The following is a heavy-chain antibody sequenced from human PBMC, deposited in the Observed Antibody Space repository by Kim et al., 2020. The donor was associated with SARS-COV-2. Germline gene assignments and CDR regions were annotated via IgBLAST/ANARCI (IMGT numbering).Heavy chain of an antibody. V-gene: IGHV3-49*03. CDR2: IRSRGYGGTI. CDR1: GFTFGDYA. Sequence: GGSLRLSCTTSGFTFGDYAMSWFRQAPGKGLEWVGSIRSRGYGGTIEYAASVRGRVAISRDDSKIIAYLQMNSLKIEDTALYYCTRGPRSGSYAYWGQGTLVTVSS. CDR3: TRGPRSGSYAY. J-gene: IGHJ4*02. D-gene: IGHD1-26*01.